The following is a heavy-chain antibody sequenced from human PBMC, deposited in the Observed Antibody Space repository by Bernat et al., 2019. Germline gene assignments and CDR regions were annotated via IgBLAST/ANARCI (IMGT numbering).Heavy chain of an antibody. J-gene: IGHJ4*02. CDR3: ARPLYDYVWGSYRDEYFDY. V-gene: IGHV3-33*01. CDR2: IWYDGRNK. CDR1: GFTFSSYG. D-gene: IGHD3-16*02. Sequence: QVQLVESGGGVVQPGRSLRLSCAASGFTFSSYGMHWVRQAPGKGLEWVAVIWYDGRNKYYADSVKGRFTISRDNSKNTLYLQMNSLRAEDTAVYYCARPLYDYVWGSYRDEYFDYWGQGTLVTVSS.